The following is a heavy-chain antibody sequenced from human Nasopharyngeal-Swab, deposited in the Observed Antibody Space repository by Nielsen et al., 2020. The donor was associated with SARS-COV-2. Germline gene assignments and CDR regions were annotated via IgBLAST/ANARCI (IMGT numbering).Heavy chain of an antibody. V-gene: IGHV3-30*18. CDR2: ISYEGSKK. CDR1: GFSFNNYG. CDR3: AKATQIFWFGQFRNDAFDV. D-gene: IGHD3-10*01. Sequence: EGSLRLSCVASGFSFNNYGMHWVRQAPGKGLEWVAVISYEGSKKFYVASVEGRFTVSRDFSTNTLFLQMNSLRPEDTAVYYCAKATQIFWFGQFRNDAFDVWGQGTLVTVSS. J-gene: IGHJ3*01.